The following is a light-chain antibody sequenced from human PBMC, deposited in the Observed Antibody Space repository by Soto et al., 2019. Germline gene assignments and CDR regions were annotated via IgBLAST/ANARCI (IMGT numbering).Light chain of an antibody. CDR3: QQYDSSPRT. CDR2: DAS. V-gene: IGKV3-20*01. CDR1: QSVSSC. Sequence: EMVLTQSPATLSLSPGERSTLSCRASQSVSSCLAWYQQKPGQAPRLLIYDASNRATGIPDRFSGSGSGTDFTLTISRLEPEDFAVYWCQQYDSSPRTFGQGTKVDIK. J-gene: IGKJ1*01.